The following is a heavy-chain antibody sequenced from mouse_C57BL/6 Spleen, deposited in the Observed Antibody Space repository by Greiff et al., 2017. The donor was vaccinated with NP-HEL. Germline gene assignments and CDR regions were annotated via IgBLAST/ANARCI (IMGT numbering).Heavy chain of an antibody. CDR2: IYPGDGDT. D-gene: IGHD1-1*01. V-gene: IGHV1-80*01. CDR3: ARTLTTYYFDY. Sequence: VKLVESGAELVKPGASVKISCKASGYAFSSYWMNWVKQRPGKGLEWIGQIYPGDGDTNYNGKFKGKATLTADKSSSTAYMQLSSLTSEDSAVYFCARTLTTYYFDYWGQGTTLTVSS. J-gene: IGHJ2*01. CDR1: GYAFSSYW.